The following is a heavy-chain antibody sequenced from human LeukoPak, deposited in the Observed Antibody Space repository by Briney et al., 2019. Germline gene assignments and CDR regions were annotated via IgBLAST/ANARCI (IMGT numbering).Heavy chain of an antibody. CDR2: IYTSGST. V-gene: IGHV4-61*02. Sequence: SQTLSLTCTVSGGSISSGSYYWSWIRQPAGKGLEWIGRIYTSGSTNYNPSLKSRVTISVDTPKNQFSLKLSSVTAADTAVYYCARLEYSSGWYPGYGAFDIWGQGTMVTVSS. J-gene: IGHJ3*02. CDR1: GGSISSGSYY. D-gene: IGHD6-19*01. CDR3: ARLEYSSGWYPGYGAFDI.